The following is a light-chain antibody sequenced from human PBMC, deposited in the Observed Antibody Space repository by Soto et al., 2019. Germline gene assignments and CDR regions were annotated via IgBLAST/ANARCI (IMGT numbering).Light chain of an antibody. Sequence: EIVLSQSPGTLSLSPGERATLSCRASQSVSSNYLAWYQQKTGQTPRLLIYIASSRAPGIPDRFSGTGSGTHFTLNISRVEPEDFAGYYCQQDGFLPGTFGSGTKVEIK. V-gene: IGKV3-20*01. CDR3: QQDGFLPGT. J-gene: IGKJ1*01. CDR1: QSVSSNY. CDR2: IAS.